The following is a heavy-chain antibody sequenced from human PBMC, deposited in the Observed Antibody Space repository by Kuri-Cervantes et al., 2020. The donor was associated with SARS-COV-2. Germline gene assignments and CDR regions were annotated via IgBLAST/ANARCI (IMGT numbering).Heavy chain of an antibody. V-gene: IGHV4-30-2*01. CDR2: IYHSGST. D-gene: IGHD6-13*01. CDR3: ARDQGKQQRGWA. J-gene: IGHJ5*02. CDR1: GGSISSGGYY. Sequence: SETLSLTCTVSGGSISSGGYYWSWIRQPPGKGLEWIGYIYHSGSTYYNPSLKSRVTISVDRSKNQFSLKLSSVTAADTAVYYCARDQGKQQRGWAWGQGTLVTVSS.